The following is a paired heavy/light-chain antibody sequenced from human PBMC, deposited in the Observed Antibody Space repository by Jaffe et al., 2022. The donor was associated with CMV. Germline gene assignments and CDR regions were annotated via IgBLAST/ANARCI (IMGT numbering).Light chain of an antibody. Sequence: DIQLTQSPSFLSASVGDRVTITCRASQGISSYLAWYQQKPGKAPKLLIYAASTLQTGVPSRFSGGGSGTEFTLTISSLQPEDFATYYCQQLNSFPRYTFGQGTKLEIK. V-gene: IGKV1-9*01. CDR2: AAS. CDR3: QQLNSFPRYT. J-gene: IGKJ2*01. CDR1: QGISSY.
Heavy chain of an antibody. Sequence: EVQLLESGGDLVQPGGSLRLSCAASGFTFNIYAMSWVRQAPGKGLEWVSSISVSGRTTYYADSVQGRFTISRDTSNNTVYLHMNSLRAEDTAIYYCAKDQTLGDYVWVSQTYGMDVWGQGTSVTVSS. CDR2: ISVSGRTT. CDR1: GFTFNIYA. V-gene: IGHV3-23*01. D-gene: IGHD3-16*01. J-gene: IGHJ6*02. CDR3: AKDQTLGDYVWVSQTYGMDV.